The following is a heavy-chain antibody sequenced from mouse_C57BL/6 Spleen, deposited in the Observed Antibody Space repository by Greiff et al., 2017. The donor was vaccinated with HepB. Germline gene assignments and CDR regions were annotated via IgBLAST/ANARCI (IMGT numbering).Heavy chain of an antibody. CDR3: ARSQGYDAMDY. CDR1: GYAFSSYW. V-gene: IGHV1-80*01. J-gene: IGHJ4*01. Sequence: VHLVESGAELVKPGASVKISCKASGYAFSSYWMNWVKQRPGKGLEWIGQIYPGDGDTNYNGKFKGKATLTADKSSSTAYMQLSSLTSEDSAVYFCARSQGYDAMDYWGQGTSVTVSS. CDR2: IYPGDGDT.